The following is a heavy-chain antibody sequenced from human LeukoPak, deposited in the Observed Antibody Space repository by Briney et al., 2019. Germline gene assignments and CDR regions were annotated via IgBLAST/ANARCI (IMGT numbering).Heavy chain of an antibody. Sequence: PGGSLRLSCAASGFTFSSYSMNWVRQAPGKGLEWVSSISSSSSYIYYADSVKGRFTISRDNAKNSLYLQMNSLRAEDTAVYYCARGQKVDIVARNDYWGQGTLVTVSS. J-gene: IGHJ4*02. CDR1: GFTFSSYS. CDR2: ISSSSSYI. CDR3: ARGQKVDIVARNDY. V-gene: IGHV3-21*01. D-gene: IGHD5-12*01.